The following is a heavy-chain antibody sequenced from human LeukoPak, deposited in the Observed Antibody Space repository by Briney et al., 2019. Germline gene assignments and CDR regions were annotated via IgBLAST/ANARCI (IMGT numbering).Heavy chain of an antibody. CDR2: IYYSGST. CDR3: ARHGGRTYYYDSSGYYWDY. V-gene: IGHV4-39*01. CDR1: GGSISSSSYY. D-gene: IGHD3-22*01. J-gene: IGHJ4*02. Sequence: PSETLSLTCTVSGGSISSSSYYWGWIRQPPGKGLEWIGSIYYSGSTYYNPSLKSRVTISVDTSKNQFSLKLSSVTAADTAVYYCARHGGRTYYYDSSGYYWDYWGQGTLVTVSS.